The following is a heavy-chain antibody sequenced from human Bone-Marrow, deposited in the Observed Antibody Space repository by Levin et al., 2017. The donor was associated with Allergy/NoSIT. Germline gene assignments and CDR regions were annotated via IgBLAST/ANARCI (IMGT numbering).Heavy chain of an antibody. CDR3: ARASPNWNDRHYYYYGMDV. CDR2: ISDSSSTI. Sequence: QTGGSLRLSCAASGFTFSSYSMNWVRQAPGKGLEWVSYISDSSSTIYYADSVKGRFTISRDNAKNSLYLQMNSLRAEDTAVYYCARASPNWNDRHYYYYGMDVWGQGTTVIVSS. V-gene: IGHV3-48*04. D-gene: IGHD1-1*01. CDR1: GFTFSSYS. J-gene: IGHJ6*02.